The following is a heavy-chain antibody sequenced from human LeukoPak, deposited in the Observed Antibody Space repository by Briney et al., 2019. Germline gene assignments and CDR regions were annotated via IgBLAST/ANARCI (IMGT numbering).Heavy chain of an antibody. D-gene: IGHD3-10*01. CDR1: GGSISSYY. CDR2: IYTSGST. Sequence: SETLSLTCTESGGSISSYYWSWIRQPAGEGREWIGRIYTSGSTNYNPSLKSRVAMSVDTSNTQFCLKLSSVTAADTAVYYCARLPKSGSGRQGWFDPWGQGTLVTVSS. V-gene: IGHV4-4*07. J-gene: IGHJ5*02. CDR3: ARLPKSGSGRQGWFDP.